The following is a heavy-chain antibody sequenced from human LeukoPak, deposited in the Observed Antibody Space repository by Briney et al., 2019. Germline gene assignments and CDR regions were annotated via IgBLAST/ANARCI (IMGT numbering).Heavy chain of an antibody. J-gene: IGHJ5*02. Sequence: SETLSLTCTVSGGSIISDTYYWSWIRQPAGKGLEWIGRVYTSGSTNYNPSLKSRVTMSVDTSKNQFSLKLSSVTAADTAVYYCARDIGSRWYAVWFDPWGQGTLVTVSS. CDR1: GGSIISDTYY. CDR2: VYTSGST. CDR3: ARDIGSRWYAVWFDP. V-gene: IGHV4-61*02. D-gene: IGHD6-13*01.